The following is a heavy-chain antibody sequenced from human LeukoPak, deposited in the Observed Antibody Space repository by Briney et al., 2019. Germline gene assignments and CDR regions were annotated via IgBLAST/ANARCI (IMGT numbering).Heavy chain of an antibody. CDR3: ANTPKGRITNCSGGSCPGYYYYMDV. CDR2: IRYDGSNK. V-gene: IGHV3-30*02. D-gene: IGHD2-15*01. J-gene: IGHJ6*03. Sequence: GGSLRLSCAASGFTFSSYGMHWVRQAPGKGLEWVAFIRYDGSNKYYADSVKGRFTISRDNSKNTLYLRMNSLRAEDTAVYYCANTPKGRITNCSGGSCPGYYYYMDVWGKGTTVTVSS. CDR1: GFTFSSYG.